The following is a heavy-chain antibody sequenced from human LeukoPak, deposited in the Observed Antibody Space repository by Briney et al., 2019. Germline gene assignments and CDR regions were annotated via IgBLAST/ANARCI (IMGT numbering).Heavy chain of an antibody. J-gene: IGHJ4*02. D-gene: IGHD3-10*01. CDR3: ARATYGYYGSGTQLEGVDY. Sequence: GASVKVSCKASGGTFSSYAISWVRQAPGQGLEWMGGIIPIFGTANYAQKFQGRVTITADESTSTAYMELSSLRSDDTAVYYCARATYGYYGSGTQLEGVDYWGQGTLVTVSS. V-gene: IGHV1-69*01. CDR1: GGTFSSYA. CDR2: IIPIFGTA.